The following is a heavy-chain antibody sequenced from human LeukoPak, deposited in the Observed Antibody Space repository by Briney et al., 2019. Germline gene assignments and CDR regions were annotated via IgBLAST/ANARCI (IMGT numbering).Heavy chain of an antibody. CDR1: GFTFSSFA. J-gene: IGHJ5*02. CDR2: IGSGGVDT. D-gene: IGHD5/OR15-5a*01. Sequence: GGSLRLSCAASGFTFSSFAMSWVRQAPGKGLEWVSAIGSGGVDTYYADSVKGRFTISRDNSKNTLYLQMNSLRAEDTAVYHCARVVVSTTNRFDPWGQGTLVTVSS. V-gene: IGHV3-23*01. CDR3: ARVVVSTTNRFDP.